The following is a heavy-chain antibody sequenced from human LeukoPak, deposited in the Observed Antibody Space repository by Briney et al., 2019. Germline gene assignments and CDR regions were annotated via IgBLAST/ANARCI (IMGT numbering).Heavy chain of an antibody. J-gene: IGHJ3*02. D-gene: IGHD3-10*01. Sequence: ASVKVSCKASGYTFTSYYMHWVRQAPGQGLEWMGIINPSGGSTSYAQKFQGRVTMTRDTSTSTVYMELSSLRSEDTAVYYRARGFGWFGELGAFDIWGQGTMVTVSS. V-gene: IGHV1-46*01. CDR3: ARGFGWFGELGAFDI. CDR2: INPSGGST. CDR1: GYTFTSYY.